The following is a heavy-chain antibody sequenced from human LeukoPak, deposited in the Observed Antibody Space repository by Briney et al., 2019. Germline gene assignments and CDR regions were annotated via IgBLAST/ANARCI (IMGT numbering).Heavy chain of an antibody. CDR1: GGTFSSYA. V-gene: IGHV1-69*05. CDR2: IIPIFGTA. D-gene: IGHD3-22*01. Sequence: ASVKVSCKASGGTFSSYAISWVRQAPGQGLEWMGRIIPIFGTANYAQKFQGRVTITTDESTSTAYMELSSLRSEDTALYYCARDRDYYDISQDAFDIWGQGTMVTVSS. J-gene: IGHJ3*02. CDR3: ARDRDYYDISQDAFDI.